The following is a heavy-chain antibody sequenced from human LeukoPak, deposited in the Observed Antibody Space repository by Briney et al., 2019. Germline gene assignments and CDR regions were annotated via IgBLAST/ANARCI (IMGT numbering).Heavy chain of an antibody. CDR3: AQDRGTWGSEYFQR. CDR2: ISYDGGHT. CDR1: GFTLSSYG. D-gene: IGHD3-10*01. Sequence: PGGSLRVSCAASGFTLSSYGMHWVRQAPGKGLEWVAVISYDGGHTYYADSVKGRFTISRDNSKNTLYLQMNSLRTEDTAVYYCAQDRGTWGSEYFQRWGRGTLVTVSS. V-gene: IGHV3-30*18. J-gene: IGHJ1*01.